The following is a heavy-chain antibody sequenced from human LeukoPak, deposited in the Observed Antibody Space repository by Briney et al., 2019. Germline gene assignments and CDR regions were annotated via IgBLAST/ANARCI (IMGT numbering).Heavy chain of an antibody. CDR3: ARKVTIFGVGTPRRRNWFDP. D-gene: IGHD3-3*01. J-gene: IGHJ5*02. V-gene: IGHV4-34*01. CDR2: INHSGST. CDR1: GVSFSGYY. Sequence: PSETLSLTCAVYGVSFSGYYWSWIRQPPGKGLEWIGEINHSGSTNYNPSLKSRVTISVDTSKNQFSLKLSSVTAADTAVYFCARKVTIFGVGTPRRRNWFDPWGQGTLVTVSS.